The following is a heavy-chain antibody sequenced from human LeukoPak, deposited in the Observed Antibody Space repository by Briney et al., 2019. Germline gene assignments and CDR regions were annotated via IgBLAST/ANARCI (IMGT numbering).Heavy chain of an antibody. CDR1: GGSFNTYY. Sequence: PSETLSLTCALYGGSFNTYYWRWIREPPGQGLECIGEISHSGSTNYNPPLKRRVTISVDTSKNHFSLNLDSVTAADTALYYCARQRPAGTAIDYWGQGTLVTVSS. D-gene: IGHD6-13*01. J-gene: IGHJ4*02. CDR2: ISHSGST. V-gene: IGHV4-34*01. CDR3: ARQRPAGTAIDY.